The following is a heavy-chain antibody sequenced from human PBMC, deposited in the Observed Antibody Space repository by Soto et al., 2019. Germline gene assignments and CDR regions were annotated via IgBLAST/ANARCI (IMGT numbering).Heavy chain of an antibody. CDR3: ARRKNGSGSYYNVISIDP. Sequence: PSETLSLTCAVYGGSGGSFSGYYWSWIRQPPGKGLEWIGEINHSGSTNYNPSLKSRVTISVDTSKNQFSLKLSSVTAADTAVYYCARRKNGSGSYYNVISIDPWGQGTLVTVSS. J-gene: IGHJ5*02. D-gene: IGHD3-10*01. CDR2: INHSGST. V-gene: IGHV4-34*01. CDR1: GGSGGSFSGYY.